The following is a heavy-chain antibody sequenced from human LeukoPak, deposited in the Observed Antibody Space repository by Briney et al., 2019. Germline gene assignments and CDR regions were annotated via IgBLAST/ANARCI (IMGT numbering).Heavy chain of an antibody. CDR3: AREAVTTLNAFDI. CDR2: IYYSGSI. CDR1: GGSISSYY. J-gene: IGHJ3*02. D-gene: IGHD4-17*01. Sequence: SETLSLTCTVSGGSISSYYWSWIRQPPGKGLEWVGYIYYSGSINYNPSLKSRVTISVDTSKNQFSLKLSSVTAADTAVYYCAREAVTTLNAFDIWGQGTMVTVSS. V-gene: IGHV4-59*01.